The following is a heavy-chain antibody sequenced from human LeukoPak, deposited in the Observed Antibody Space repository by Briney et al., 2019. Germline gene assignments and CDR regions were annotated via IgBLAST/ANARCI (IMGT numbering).Heavy chain of an antibody. CDR2: INDDGSES. V-gene: IGHV3-7*04. CDR1: GFTFSDHR. J-gene: IGHJ4*02. CDR3: AREYYYGSGSYYNGY. D-gene: IGHD3-10*01. Sequence: GGSLRLSCAGSGFTFSDHRMSWVRQAPGKGLEWVANINDDGSESNYVDSVRGRFTISRDNAKNSLYLQMNSLRAEDTAVYYCAREYYYGSGSYYNGYWGQGTLVTVSS.